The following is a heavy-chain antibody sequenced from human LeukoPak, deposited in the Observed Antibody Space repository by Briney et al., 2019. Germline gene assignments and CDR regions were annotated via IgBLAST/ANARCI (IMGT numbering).Heavy chain of an antibody. D-gene: IGHD1-26*01. CDR3: ARDRNLYSGSFAS. CDR1: GYTFSGDY. CDR2: INPNTGGT. V-gene: IGHV1-2*06. Sequence: ASVKVSCKASGYTFSGDYVHCVRQAPGQGLEWMGRINPNTGGTSYAQKFQGRVTMTRDTSISTAYMELSRVTSDDTAVYFCARDRNLYSGSFASWGQGTLVTVSS. J-gene: IGHJ4*02.